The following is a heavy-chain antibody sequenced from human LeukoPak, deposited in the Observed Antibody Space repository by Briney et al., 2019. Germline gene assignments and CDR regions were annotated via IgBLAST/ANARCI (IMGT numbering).Heavy chain of an antibody. V-gene: IGHV4-59*01. J-gene: IGHJ4*02. CDR2: LYNSGTT. CDR1: GGSINTYY. CDR3: ARRGVKTTRFGY. Sequence: SETLSLSCTVSGGSINTYYWSWIRQPPGKGLEWIGYLYNSGTTNYNPSLKRRVSISGDTSNNQSSLKLNSVTAADTAVYYCARRGVKTTRFGYWGQGILVTVSS. D-gene: IGHD1-1*01.